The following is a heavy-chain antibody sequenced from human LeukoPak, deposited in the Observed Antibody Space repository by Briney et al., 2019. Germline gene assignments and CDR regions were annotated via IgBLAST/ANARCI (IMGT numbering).Heavy chain of an antibody. D-gene: IGHD2-2*01. V-gene: IGHV3-23*01. Sequence: GGSLRLSCAASGFTFSSYAMSWVRQAPGKGLEWVSAISGSGGSTYYADSVKGRFTISRDNSKNTLYLQMNSLRAEDTAVYYCARGILGYCSSTSCYNFDCWGQGTLVTVSS. CDR2: ISGSGGST. CDR1: GFTFSSYA. CDR3: ARGILGYCSSTSCYNFDC. J-gene: IGHJ4*02.